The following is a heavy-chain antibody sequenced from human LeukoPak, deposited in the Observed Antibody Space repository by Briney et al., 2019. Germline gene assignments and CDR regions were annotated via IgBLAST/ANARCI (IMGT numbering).Heavy chain of an antibody. V-gene: IGHV4-59*01. CDR1: GGSISTYY. J-gene: IGHJ4*02. CDR2: IYNSGST. Sequence: PSETLSLTCTVSGGSISTYYWSWIRQPPGKGLEWIGYIYNSGSTNYNPSLKSRVTISVDTSKYQFSLKLSSVTAADTAVYYCARENSNSWYLDYWGQGTLVTVSS. CDR3: ARENSNSWYLDY. D-gene: IGHD6-13*01.